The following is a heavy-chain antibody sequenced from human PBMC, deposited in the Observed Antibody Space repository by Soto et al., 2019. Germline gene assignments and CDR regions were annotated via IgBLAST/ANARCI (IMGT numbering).Heavy chain of an antibody. J-gene: IGHJ6*02. D-gene: IGHD2-15*01. CDR1: GFSSSSYA. CDR3: VRLGFCSGASCNHYFYYYAMDV. V-gene: IGHV3-48*02. CDR2: ISSRGSTI. Sequence: DVQLVETGGGLVQPGGSLRLSCAVAGFSSSSYAMNGARQAPGKGLEGVSFISSRGSTIYYADSVEGRFTISRDNAQNSLFLQMDSLRDEDTAVYYCVRLGFCSGASCNHYFYYYAMDVWGQGTTVIVSS.